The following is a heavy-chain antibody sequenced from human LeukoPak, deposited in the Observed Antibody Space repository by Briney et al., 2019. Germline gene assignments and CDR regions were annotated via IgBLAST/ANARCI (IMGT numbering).Heavy chain of an antibody. V-gene: IGHV3-21*01. CDR2: ISSSSSYI. Sequence: GGSLRLSCAASGFTFSSYSMNWVRQAPGKGLESVSSISSSSSYIYYADSVKGRFTISRDNAKNSLYLQMNSLRAEDTAVYYCARDLRIVVVPAAITNYYYMDVWGKGTTVTVSS. D-gene: IGHD2-2*02. CDR3: ARDLRIVVVPAAITNYYYMDV. CDR1: GFTFSSYS. J-gene: IGHJ6*03.